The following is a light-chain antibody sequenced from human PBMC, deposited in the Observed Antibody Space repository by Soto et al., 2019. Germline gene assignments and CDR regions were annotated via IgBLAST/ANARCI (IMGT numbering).Light chain of an antibody. V-gene: IGLV2-23*01. J-gene: IGLJ2*01. CDR3: CSYAGSSTPVV. Sequence: QSALTQPASVSGSPGQSITISCTGTSSDVGSYNLVSWYQQHPGKAPKLMIYEGSKRPSGVSNRFSGSKSGNTASLTISGLQAEDEADYYCCSYAGSSTPVVFGGGTKLTRP. CDR2: EGS. CDR1: SSDVGSYNL.